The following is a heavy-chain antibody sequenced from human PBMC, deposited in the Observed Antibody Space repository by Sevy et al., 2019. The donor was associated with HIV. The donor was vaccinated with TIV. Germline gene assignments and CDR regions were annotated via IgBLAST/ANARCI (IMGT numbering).Heavy chain of an antibody. CDR1: GFTFSSYA. Sequence: GGCLRLSCAASGFTFSSYAMSWVRQAPGKGLEWVSAISGSGGSTYYADSVKGRFTISRDNSKNTLYLQMNSLRAEDTAVYYCAASVTTPPYYFDYWGQGTLVTVSS. V-gene: IGHV3-23*01. D-gene: IGHD4-17*01. J-gene: IGHJ4*02. CDR2: ISGSGGST. CDR3: AASVTTPPYYFDY.